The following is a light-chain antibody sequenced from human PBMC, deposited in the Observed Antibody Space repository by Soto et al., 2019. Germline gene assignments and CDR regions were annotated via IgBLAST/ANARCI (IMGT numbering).Light chain of an antibody. CDR2: GAS. J-gene: IGKJ1*01. CDR1: QSVRSN. Sequence: EIVMTQSPATLSVSPGETATLSCRASQSVRSNLAWYQQKPGQAPRLLIYGASTRATSFPARFSGSGSGTDFTLTISSLQSEDFAVYYCQQYNNWPWTFGQGTKVDIK. CDR3: QQYNNWPWT. V-gene: IGKV3-15*01.